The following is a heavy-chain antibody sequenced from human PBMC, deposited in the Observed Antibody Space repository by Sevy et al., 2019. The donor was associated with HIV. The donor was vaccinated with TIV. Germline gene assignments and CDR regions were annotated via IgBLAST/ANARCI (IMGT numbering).Heavy chain of an antibody. D-gene: IGHD3-10*01. CDR1: GFTFNSYG. J-gene: IGHJ6*02. Sequence: GGSLRLPCEASGFTFNSYGMHWVRQAPGKGLEWVAVISYDGSEKYYADSVKGRFTISREKSKNMVYVQMNSPRAEDTAVYYCARMFRSYGMDVWGQGTTVTVSS. CDR2: ISYDGSEK. CDR3: ARMFRSYGMDV. V-gene: IGHV3-30*03.